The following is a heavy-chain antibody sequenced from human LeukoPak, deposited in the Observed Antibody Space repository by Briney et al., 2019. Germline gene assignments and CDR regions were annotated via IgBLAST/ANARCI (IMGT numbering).Heavy chain of an antibody. J-gene: IGHJ5*02. CDR1: GYTFTGYY. CDR2: ILPNSGGT. CDR3: ARGVGVVTWKWFDP. D-gene: IGHD2-2*01. V-gene: IGHV1-2*02. Sequence: GASVKVSCKASGYTFTGYYMHLVRQAPGQGLWWMGWILPNSGGTKYAQKFQGRVTMTRDKSISTAYMELSSLTSDDTAVYYCARGVGVVTWKWFDPWGQGTLVTVSS.